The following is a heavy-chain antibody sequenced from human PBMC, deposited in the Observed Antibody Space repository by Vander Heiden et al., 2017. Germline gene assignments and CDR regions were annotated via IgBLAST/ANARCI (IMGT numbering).Heavy chain of an antibody. CDR2: ISYDGSNK. Sequence: QVQLVESGGGVVQPGRSLRLSCAASGFTFSSYGMHWVRQAPGKGLEWVAVISYDGSNKYYADSVKGRFTISRDNSKNTLYLQMNSLRAEDTAVYYCAKGLGRGSGSYPFDYWGQGTLVTVSS. J-gene: IGHJ4*02. V-gene: IGHV3-30*18. D-gene: IGHD3-10*01. CDR3: AKGLGRGSGSYPFDY. CDR1: GFTFSSYG.